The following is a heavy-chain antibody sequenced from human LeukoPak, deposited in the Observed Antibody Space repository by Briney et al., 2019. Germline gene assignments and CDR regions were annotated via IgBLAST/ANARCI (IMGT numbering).Heavy chain of an antibody. CDR2: IKQDGSEK. D-gene: IGHD5-18*01. CDR3: AKVGGYSYGFGVDAFDI. J-gene: IGHJ3*02. Sequence: PGGSLRLSCAASGFTFSSYWMSWVRQAPGKGLEWVANIKQDGSEKYYVDSVKGRFTISRDNAKNSLYLQMNSLRAEDTAVYYCAKVGGYSYGFGVDAFDIWGQGTMLTVSS. CDR1: GFTFSSYW. V-gene: IGHV3-7*03.